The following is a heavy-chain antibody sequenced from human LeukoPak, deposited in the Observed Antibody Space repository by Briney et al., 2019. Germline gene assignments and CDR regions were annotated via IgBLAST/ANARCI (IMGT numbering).Heavy chain of an antibody. J-gene: IGHJ6*03. CDR2: IKSKTDGGTT. CDR1: GFTFSSYR. Sequence: GGSLRLSCAASGFTFSSYRMHWVRQAPGKGLEWVGRIKSKTDGGTTDYAAPVKGRFTISRDDSKNTLYLQMNSLKTEDTAVYYCTTGGYCSSTSCYSYYYYYYMDVWGKGTTVTVSS. CDR3: TTGGYCSSTSCYSYYYYYYMDV. D-gene: IGHD2-2*02. V-gene: IGHV3-15*01.